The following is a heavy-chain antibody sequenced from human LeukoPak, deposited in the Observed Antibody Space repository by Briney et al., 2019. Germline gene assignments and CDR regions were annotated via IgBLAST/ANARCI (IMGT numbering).Heavy chain of an antibody. V-gene: IGHV4-59*01. D-gene: IGHD5-18*01. CDR2: IYYSGST. Sequence: PSETLSLTCTVSGGSISSYYWSWIRQPPGKGLEWIGYIYYSGSTNYNPSLKSRVTISVDTSKNQFSLKLSSVTAADTAVYYCAREVDTAMGIFDYWGQGTLVTVSS. J-gene: IGHJ4*02. CDR1: GGSISSYY. CDR3: AREVDTAMGIFDY.